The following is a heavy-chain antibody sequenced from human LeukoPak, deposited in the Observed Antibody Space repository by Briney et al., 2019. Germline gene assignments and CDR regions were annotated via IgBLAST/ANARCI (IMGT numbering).Heavy chain of an antibody. CDR3: VREGFDY. Sequence: GGSLRPSCAASGFTFSDYGMHWVRQAPGKGLEWVAVISFDGSKTYHADSVKGRFTISRDNSKNTLYLQMNSLRAEDTAVYYCVREGFDYWGQGTLVTVSS. J-gene: IGHJ4*02. CDR2: ISFDGSKT. CDR1: GFTFSDYG. V-gene: IGHV3-30*03.